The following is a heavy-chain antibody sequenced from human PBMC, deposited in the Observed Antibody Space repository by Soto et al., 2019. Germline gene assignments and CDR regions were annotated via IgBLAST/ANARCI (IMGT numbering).Heavy chain of an antibody. V-gene: IGHV5-51*01. D-gene: IGHD5-18*01. J-gene: IGHJ4*02. CDR2: IYPGDSDA. CDR3: ARHIVDTSMTASFNY. Sequence: GESLKISCKTSGYSFLNYWIGWVRQMPGKGLEWMGIIYPGDSDARYSPSFQGQVTISADKSISTVYLQWSSLKASDTAMYYCARHIVDTSMTASFNYWGQRTQVTVSS. CDR1: GYSFLNYW.